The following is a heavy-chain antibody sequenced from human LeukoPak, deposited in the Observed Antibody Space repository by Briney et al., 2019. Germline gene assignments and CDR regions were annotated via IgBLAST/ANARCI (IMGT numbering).Heavy chain of an antibody. D-gene: IGHD5-24*01. CDR2: IQYDGSIK. V-gene: IGHV3-30*02. CDR3: ARGSLWLQLDY. CDR1: GFTFSGHG. J-gene: IGHJ4*02. Sequence: GGSLRLSCVASGFTFSGHGMHWVRQAPGKGLEWVTFIQYDGSIKFYADSVKGRFTISRDNSKNTLYLQMNSLRAEDTAVYYCARGSLWLQLDYWGQGTLVTVSS.